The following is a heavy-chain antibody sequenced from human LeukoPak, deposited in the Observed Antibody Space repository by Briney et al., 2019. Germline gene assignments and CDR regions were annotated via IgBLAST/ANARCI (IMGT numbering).Heavy chain of an antibody. CDR2: INGGGGNT. D-gene: IGHD6-19*01. CDR1: GFTFRSYA. J-gene: IGHJ3*01. CDR3: ARGREWLLDAFDL. Sequence: PGGSLRLSCVASGFTFRSYAISWVRQAPGKGLEWVSSINGGGGNTNYADSVKGRFTISRDTSRNVVSLQMNSLRVDDMAVYYCARGREWLLDAFDLWGQGTTVTVSS. V-gene: IGHV3-23*01.